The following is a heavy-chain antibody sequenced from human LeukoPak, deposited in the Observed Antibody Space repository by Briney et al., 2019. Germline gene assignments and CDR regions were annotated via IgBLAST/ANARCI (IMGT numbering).Heavy chain of an antibody. J-gene: IGHJ4*02. CDR2: IYSGGSP. Sequence: PSATLSLTCTVSGGSISTYYWSWIRQPAGKGLEWIGRIYSGGSPNYNPSLKSRVSMSEDTSKNQFSLKLSSVTAADTAVYYCAREWGSIDYWGQGTLVTVSS. D-gene: IGHD3-16*01. CDR3: AREWGSIDY. CDR1: GGSISTYY. V-gene: IGHV4-4*07.